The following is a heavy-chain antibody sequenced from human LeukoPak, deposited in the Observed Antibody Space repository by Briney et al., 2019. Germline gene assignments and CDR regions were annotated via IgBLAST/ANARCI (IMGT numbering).Heavy chain of an antibody. V-gene: IGHV4-34*01. CDR2: INHSGST. D-gene: IGHD4-11*01. Sequence: PSETLSLTCAVHGGSFSGYYWSWIRQPPGKGLEWIGEINHSGSTNYNPSLKSRVTISVDTSKNQFSLKLSSVTAADTAVYYCARGPTVEYYYYYMDVWGKGTTVTVSS. J-gene: IGHJ6*03. CDR1: GGSFSGYY. CDR3: ARGPTVEYYYYYMDV.